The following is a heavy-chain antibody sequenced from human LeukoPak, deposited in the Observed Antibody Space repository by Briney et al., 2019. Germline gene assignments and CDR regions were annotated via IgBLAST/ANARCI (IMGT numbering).Heavy chain of an antibody. CDR3: ARVSSAVAGKESDY. D-gene: IGHD6-19*01. CDR2: INPNSGGT. Sequence: GASVKVSCKASGYTFTGYYMHWVRQAPGQGLEWIGWINPNSGGTNYAQKFQGRVTMTRDTSISTAYMELSRLRSDDTAVYYCARVSSAVAGKESDYWGQGTLVTVSS. J-gene: IGHJ4*02. CDR1: GYTFTGYY. V-gene: IGHV1-2*02.